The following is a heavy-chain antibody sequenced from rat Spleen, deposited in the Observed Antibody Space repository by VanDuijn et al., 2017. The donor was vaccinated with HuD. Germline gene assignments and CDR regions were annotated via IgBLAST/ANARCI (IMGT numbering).Heavy chain of an antibody. Sequence: EVQLQESGPGLVKPSQSLSLTCSVTGYSITSSYRWNWIRKFPGNKLEWMGYINSAGSTNYNPSLKIRISLTRDTSKNQFFLQVNSVTTEDTATYYCARSAVGEGYFDFWGPGTMVTVSS. CDR2: INSAGST. CDR3: ARSAVGEGYFDF. CDR1: GYSITSSYR. J-gene: IGHJ1*01. D-gene: IGHD1-1*01. V-gene: IGHV3-3*01.